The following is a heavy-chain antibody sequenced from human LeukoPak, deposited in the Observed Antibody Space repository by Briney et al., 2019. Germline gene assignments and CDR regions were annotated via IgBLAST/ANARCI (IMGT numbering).Heavy chain of an antibody. CDR1: GLTFSSYG. CDR2: ISGSGGST. V-gene: IGHV3-23*01. Sequence: GGSLRLSCAASGLTFSSYGMSWVRQAPGKGLEWVSAISGSGGSTYYADSVKGRFTISRDNSKNTLYLQMNSLRAEDTAVYYCATEGYYGSGSYYNVNYYYYMDVWGKGTTVTISS. CDR3: ATEGYYGSGSYYNVNYYYYMDV. J-gene: IGHJ6*03. D-gene: IGHD3-10*01.